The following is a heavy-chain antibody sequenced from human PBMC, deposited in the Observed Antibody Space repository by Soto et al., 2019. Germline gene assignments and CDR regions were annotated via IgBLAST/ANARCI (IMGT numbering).Heavy chain of an antibody. J-gene: IGHJ4*02. CDR1: GFTFSSYG. V-gene: IGHV3-30*18. D-gene: IGHD5-18*01. CDR2: ISYDGSNK. Sequence: PGGSLRLSCAASGFTFSSYGMHWVRQAPGKGLEWVAVISYDGSNKYYADSVKGRFTISRDNSKNTLYLQMNSLRAEDTAVYYCLKGHVELWLDFAYWGQGSLVTVSS. CDR3: LKGHVELWLDFAY.